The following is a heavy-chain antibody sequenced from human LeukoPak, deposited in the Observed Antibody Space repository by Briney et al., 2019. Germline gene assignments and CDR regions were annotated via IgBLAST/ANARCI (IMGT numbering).Heavy chain of an antibody. Sequence: SETLSLTCAVYGGSFSGYYWSWIRQPPGKGLEWIGEINHSGSTNYNPSLKSRVTISVDTSKNQFSLKLSSVTAADTAVYYCARATTEPRLAFDYWGQGTLVTVSS. V-gene: IGHV4-34*01. D-gene: IGHD1-14*01. CDR1: GGSFSGYY. CDR3: ARATTEPRLAFDY. CDR2: INHSGST. J-gene: IGHJ4*02.